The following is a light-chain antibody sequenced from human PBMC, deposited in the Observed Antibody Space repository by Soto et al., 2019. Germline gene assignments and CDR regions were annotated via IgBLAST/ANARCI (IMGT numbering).Light chain of an antibody. J-gene: IGKJ5*01. CDR3: QQYNNWPPVT. Sequence: EIVMTQSPATLSVSPGERATLSCRASQSVSSNLAWYQQKPGQAPKLLIYGASTSATGVPARFSGSGSGTEFTLTISSLQSEDFAVYYCQQYNNWPPVTFGQGTRLEIK. CDR1: QSVSSN. CDR2: GAS. V-gene: IGKV3-15*01.